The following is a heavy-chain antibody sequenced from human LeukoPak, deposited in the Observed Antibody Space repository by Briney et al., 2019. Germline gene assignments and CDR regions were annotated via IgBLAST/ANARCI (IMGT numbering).Heavy chain of an antibody. Sequence: LGESLQTSFRGSGYSFTSYWIGWGRQVPGKGLEWMGIIYLGYSNTKYCPSVQGQVTISIDKSISTAYLQLSSLQASDTAMYYCARPYSNSDGPLRGDYWGQGTLLTVSS. D-gene: IGHD4-11*01. J-gene: IGHJ4*02. CDR3: ARPYSNSDGPLRGDY. V-gene: IGHV5-51*01. CDR1: GYSFTSYW. CDR2: IYLGYSNT.